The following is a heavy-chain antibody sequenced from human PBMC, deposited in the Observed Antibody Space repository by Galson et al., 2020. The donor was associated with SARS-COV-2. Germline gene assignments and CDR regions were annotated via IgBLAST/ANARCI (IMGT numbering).Heavy chain of an antibody. CDR1: GFRFDDYG. CDR3: ARVGIALSL. J-gene: IGHJ4*02. V-gene: IGHV3-20*04. CDR2: INWSGSST. D-gene: IGHD6-13*01. Sequence: GGSLRLSCAASGFRFDDYGMTWVRQAPGKGLEWVSGINWSGSSTGYADSVKGRFTISRDSAKKSLYLQMNSLGAEDTALYYCARVGIALSLWGQGTLVTVSS.